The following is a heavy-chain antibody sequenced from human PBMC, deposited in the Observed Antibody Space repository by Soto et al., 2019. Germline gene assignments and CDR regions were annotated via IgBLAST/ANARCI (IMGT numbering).Heavy chain of an antibody. Sequence: QVQLVESGGGVVQPGRSLRLSCAASGFTFSTYGMHWVRQAPGKGLEWVAVIWFDGSNKYYADSVKGRFTISRDNSNNTLFLQMNSLRAEHTAVYYCAKDQLGGWDYYYYYYGMAVWGQGTTVTVSS. CDR3: AKDQLGGWDYYYYYYGMAV. J-gene: IGHJ6*02. V-gene: IGHV3-33*06. D-gene: IGHD6-19*01. CDR1: GFTFSTYG. CDR2: IWFDGSNK.